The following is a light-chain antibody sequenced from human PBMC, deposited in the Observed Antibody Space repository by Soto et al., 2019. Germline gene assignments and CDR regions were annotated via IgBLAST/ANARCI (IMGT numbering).Light chain of an antibody. J-gene: IGKJ2*01. CDR3: QQYYNWPPYT. CDR2: GAS. CDR1: QSISSN. Sequence: EIVMTQSPATLSVSPGERATLSCRASQSISSNLAWYQQKLGQAPRLLIFGASTRATGIPASFSGSGSGTEFTLTISSLQSEDFAVYYCQQYYNWPPYTFGQGTKLEIK. V-gene: IGKV3-15*01.